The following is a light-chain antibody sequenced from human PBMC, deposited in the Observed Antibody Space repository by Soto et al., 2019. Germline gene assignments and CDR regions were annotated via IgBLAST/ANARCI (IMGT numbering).Light chain of an antibody. Sequence: DIPMTQSPSSLSASVGDGVTITCRASQSISSHLNWYQQKPGKAPKLLIYAASSLQSGVPSRFSGSGSGTDFTLSISSLQPEDFAAYYCQQSYSSFFTFGPGTKVDIK. CDR2: AAS. CDR3: QQSYSSFFT. V-gene: IGKV1-39*01. J-gene: IGKJ3*01. CDR1: QSISSH.